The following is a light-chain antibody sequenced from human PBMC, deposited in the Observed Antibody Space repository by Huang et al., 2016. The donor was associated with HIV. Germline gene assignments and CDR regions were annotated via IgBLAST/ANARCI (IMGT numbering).Light chain of an antibody. CDR1: QAIRNY. Sequence: DIQMTQSPSAMSASVGDKVNIPCRASQAIRNYLVWFQQKPGRAPKRLIYAASSLQSGVPSRFSGSGYGTKFTLTISSLQPEDFATYYCLQHHAYPRTFGPGTKVEVK. V-gene: IGKV1-17*03. CDR3: LQHHAYPRT. CDR2: AAS. J-gene: IGKJ1*01.